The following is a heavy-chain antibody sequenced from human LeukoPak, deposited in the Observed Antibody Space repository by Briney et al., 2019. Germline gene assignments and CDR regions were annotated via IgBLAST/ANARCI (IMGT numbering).Heavy chain of an antibody. CDR1: GSPFTNHW. Sequence: GESLQISSQGSGSPFTNHWISWVRQMPGKGLEWMGKINPSDSYTNYSPSFQGHVTISADKSISTAYLQWSSLKASDTAMYYCARAPDSDSGYDYFDYWGQGTLVTVSS. CDR2: INPSDSYT. V-gene: IGHV5-10-1*01. CDR3: ARAPDSDSGYDYFDY. D-gene: IGHD5-12*01. J-gene: IGHJ4*02.